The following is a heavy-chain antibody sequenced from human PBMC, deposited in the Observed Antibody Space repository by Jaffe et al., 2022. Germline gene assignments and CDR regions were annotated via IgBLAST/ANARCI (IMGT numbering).Heavy chain of an antibody. Sequence: QVQLQESGPGLVKPSETLSLTCAVSGYSISSGYYWGWIRQPPGKGLEWIGSIYHSGSTYYNPSLKSRVTISVDTSKNQFSLKLSSVTAADTAVYYCARDGMVRGVIPYPFDYWGQGTLVTVSS. V-gene: IGHV4-38-2*02. D-gene: IGHD3-10*01. CDR3: ARDGMVRGVIPYPFDY. CDR2: IYHSGST. CDR1: GYSISSGYY. J-gene: IGHJ4*02.